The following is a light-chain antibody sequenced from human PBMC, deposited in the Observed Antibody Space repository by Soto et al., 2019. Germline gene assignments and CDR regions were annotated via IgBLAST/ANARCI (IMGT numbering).Light chain of an antibody. Sequence: DIVMTQSPDSLAVSLGERATINCKSSQSVLFSSNNQNYLAWYQQKPGQPPKLLIYWASTRESGVPDRFSGSGSGTDFTLTISGLQAEDVAVYYCQQYYSTLYTFGQGTKLEIK. CDR3: QQYYSTLYT. V-gene: IGKV4-1*01. CDR1: QSVLFSSNNQNY. J-gene: IGKJ2*01. CDR2: WAS.